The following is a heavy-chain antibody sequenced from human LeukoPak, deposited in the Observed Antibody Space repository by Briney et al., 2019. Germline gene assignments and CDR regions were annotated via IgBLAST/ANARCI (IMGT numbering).Heavy chain of an antibody. J-gene: IGHJ5*02. Sequence: GGSLRLSWAASGFTFSSYWMGWVRQAPGKGLEWVANIKQDGSEIYYVDSVKGRFTISRENAKNSLYLQMNSLRAEDTAIYYCARVLGYGWFDPWGQGTLVTVSS. CDR3: ARVLGYGWFDP. V-gene: IGHV3-7*01. CDR2: IKQDGSEI. CDR1: GFTFSSYW. D-gene: IGHD5-18*01.